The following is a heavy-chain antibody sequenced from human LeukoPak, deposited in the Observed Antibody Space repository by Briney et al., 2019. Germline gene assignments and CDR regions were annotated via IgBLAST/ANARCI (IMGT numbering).Heavy chain of an antibody. CDR1: GFTFSSYS. V-gene: IGHV3-21*01. D-gene: IGHD4-17*01. CDR3: ARGSLYGDYYYYGMDV. Sequence: GGSLRLSCAASGFTFSSYSMNWVRQAPGKGLEWVSSISSSGYIHYADSVKGRFTISRDNAKNSLYLQMNSLRAEDTAVYYCARGSLYGDYYYYGMDVWGQGTTVTVSS. J-gene: IGHJ6*02. CDR2: ISSSGYI.